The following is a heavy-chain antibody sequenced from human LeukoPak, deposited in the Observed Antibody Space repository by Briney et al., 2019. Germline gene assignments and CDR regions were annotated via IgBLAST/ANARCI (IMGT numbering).Heavy chain of an antibody. CDR3: ARVQDSSGYGPFDF. J-gene: IGHJ4*02. CDR2: IYNSGST. Sequence: SQTLSLTCTVSGESISSDDYYWSWIRQPPGKGLEWIGYIYNSGSTYYDPSLEGRLTISLDTSKNQFSLKLSSVTAADTAVYYCARVQDSSGYGPFDFWGQGTLVTVSS. V-gene: IGHV4-30-4*01. CDR1: GESISSDDYY. D-gene: IGHD3-22*01.